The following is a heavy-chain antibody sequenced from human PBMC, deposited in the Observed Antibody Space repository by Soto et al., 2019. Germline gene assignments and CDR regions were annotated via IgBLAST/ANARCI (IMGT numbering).Heavy chain of an antibody. CDR2: IIPVLGTA. V-gene: IGHV1-69*16. D-gene: IGHD3-9*01. J-gene: IGHJ4*02. Sequence: QVQLVQSGAEVKKPGSSVKVSCKASGGTFSTYTISWVRQAPGHGLEWMGGIIPVLGTANYAQRFQDRVTITEDESSSTAYMDLNSLRSEYTAFYYCARGHSNYDPLTGYHAYCFADWGQGTLVTVSS. CDR3: ARGHSNYDPLTGYHAYCFAD. CDR1: GGTFSTYT.